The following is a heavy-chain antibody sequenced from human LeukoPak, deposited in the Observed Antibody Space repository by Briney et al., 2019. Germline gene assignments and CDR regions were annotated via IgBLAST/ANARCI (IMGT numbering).Heavy chain of an antibody. CDR1: GFTFSSYS. V-gene: IGHV3-21*01. J-gene: IGHJ6*02. Sequence: GGSLRLSCAASGFTFSSYSMNWVRQAPGTGLEWVSSISGGSTYIDYADSVKGRFTISRDNAKNSLYLQMNSLRAEDTAVYYCARDVYYGMDVWGQGTTVTVSS. CDR2: ISGGSTYI. CDR3: ARDVYYGMDV.